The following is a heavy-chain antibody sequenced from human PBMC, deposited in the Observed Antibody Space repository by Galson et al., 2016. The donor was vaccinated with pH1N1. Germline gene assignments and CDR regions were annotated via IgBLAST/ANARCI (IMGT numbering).Heavy chain of an antibody. Sequence: SVKVSCKASGYTFTKEYIHWVRQAPGQGLEWMGVIDPSNGGTTYSQKFQGLVTMTRDTSTNTVYMELGGLTSEDTAVYSCNRELGRLRDSWGQGTLVPVPS. D-gene: IGHD7-27*01. J-gene: IGHJ4*02. CDR2: IDPSNGGT. CDR1: GYTFTKEY. CDR3: NRELGRLRDS. V-gene: IGHV1-46*01.